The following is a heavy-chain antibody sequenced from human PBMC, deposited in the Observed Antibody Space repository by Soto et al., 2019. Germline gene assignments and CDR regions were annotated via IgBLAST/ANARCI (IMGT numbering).Heavy chain of an antibody. Sequence: PSETLCVTCTVSGGSISSYYWSWSRQPPGKGLEWIGYIYYSGSTNYNPSLESRVTISVDTSKNQFSLKLSSVTAADTAVYYCAKVPYGDYGPYFDYWGQGTLVTVSS. D-gene: IGHD4-17*01. V-gene: IGHV4-59*01. CDR1: GGSISSYY. CDR2: IYYSGST. J-gene: IGHJ4*02. CDR3: AKVPYGDYGPYFDY.